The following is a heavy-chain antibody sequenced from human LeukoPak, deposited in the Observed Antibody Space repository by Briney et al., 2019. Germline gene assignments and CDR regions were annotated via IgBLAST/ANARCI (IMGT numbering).Heavy chain of an antibody. Sequence: GGSLRLSCAASGFTFSGHWMSWVRQAPGKGLEWVVNINQGGSDKYYVDSVKGRFTISRDNANNLLYLQVNSLRGEDTAVYYCTRDRSRAEDDWGQGTLVTVSS. J-gene: IGHJ4*02. CDR3: TRDRSRAEDD. V-gene: IGHV3-7*01. CDR2: INQGGSDK. CDR1: GFTFSGHW. D-gene: IGHD1-14*01.